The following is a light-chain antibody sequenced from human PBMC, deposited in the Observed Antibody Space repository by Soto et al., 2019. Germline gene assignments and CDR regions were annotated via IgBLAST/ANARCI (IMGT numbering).Light chain of an antibody. CDR2: DAS. V-gene: IGKV3-11*01. CDR1: ERVSRY. CDR3: QQRSNWPST. J-gene: IGKJ4*01. Sequence: EIVWTQAPATLSLSPRNRATLSCSASERVSRYLAWYQQKPGQAPRLLIYDASNRATGIPARFSSSGSGTDFTLNITSLEPEDFAVYYCQQRSNWPSTFGGGNKVEIK.